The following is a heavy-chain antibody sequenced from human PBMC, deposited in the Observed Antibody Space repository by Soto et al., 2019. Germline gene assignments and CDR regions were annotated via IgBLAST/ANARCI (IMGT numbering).Heavy chain of an antibody. CDR2: FDPEDGET. CDR3: ATWSAVISPAQDWFDP. CDR1: GYTLTELS. Sequence: ASGKVSCKVSGYTLTELSMHWVRQAPGKGLEWMGGFDPEDGETIYAQKFQGRVTMTEDTSTDTAYMELSSLRSEDTAVYYCATWSAVISPAQDWFDPWGQGTLVTVSS. J-gene: IGHJ5*02. V-gene: IGHV1-24*01. D-gene: IGHD3-3*01.